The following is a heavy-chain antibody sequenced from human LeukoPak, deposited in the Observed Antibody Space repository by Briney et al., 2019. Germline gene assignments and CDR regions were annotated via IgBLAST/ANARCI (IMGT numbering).Heavy chain of an antibody. CDR1: GFTFSNYA. Sequence: PGRSLRLSCSASGFTFSNYAMHWVRQAPGKGLEWVEVISDDGSNKYYGDSVKGRFTISRDNSKKPVYLQMDSLRAEDTAVYYCAKNPTYGSGSYSFGYWGQGTLVTVSA. CDR3: AKNPTYGSGSYSFGY. D-gene: IGHD3-10*01. V-gene: IGHV3-30*18. J-gene: IGHJ4*02. CDR2: ISDDGSNK.